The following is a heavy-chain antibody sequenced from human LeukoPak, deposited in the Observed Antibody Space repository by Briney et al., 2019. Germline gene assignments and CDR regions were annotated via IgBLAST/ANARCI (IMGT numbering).Heavy chain of an antibody. D-gene: IGHD6-13*01. CDR1: GYSFTSYW. CDR2: IDPSDSYT. CDR3: ARHPTPLSSWGCDAFDI. V-gene: IGHV5-10-1*01. Sequence: GESLKISCKGSGYSFTSYWISWVRQMPGKGLEWMGRIDPSDSYTNYSPSFQGHVTISADKSISTAYLQWSSLKASDTAMYYCARHPTPLSSWGCDAFDIWGQGTMVTVSS. J-gene: IGHJ3*02.